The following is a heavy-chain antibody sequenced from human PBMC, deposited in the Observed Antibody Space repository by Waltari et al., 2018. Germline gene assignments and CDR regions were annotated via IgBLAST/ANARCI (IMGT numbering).Heavy chain of an antibody. J-gene: IGHJ4*02. CDR1: GYSISSGYY. CDR2: IYHIGST. Sequence: QVQLQESGPGLVKPSETLSPTCTVSGYSISSGYYWGWTRQPPGKGLEWIGTIYHIGSTYYNPSLKSRVTISVDTSKNQFSLKLTSVTAADTAVYYCARVGSSWYYSDYWGQGTLVTVSS. D-gene: IGHD6-13*01. V-gene: IGHV4-38-2*02. CDR3: ARVGSSWYYSDY.